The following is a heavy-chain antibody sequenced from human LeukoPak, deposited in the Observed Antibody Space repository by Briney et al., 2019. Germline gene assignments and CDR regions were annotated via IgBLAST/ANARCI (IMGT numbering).Heavy chain of an antibody. V-gene: IGHV3-30*04. CDR1: GFTFSSYA. J-gene: IGHJ4*02. Sequence: GGSLRLSCAASGFTFSSYAMHWVRQAPGKGLEWVAVISYDGSNKHYADSVKGRFTISRDNSENTLYLQMNSLRAEDTAVYYCAREGGGSWYLDYWGQGTLVTVSS. CDR2: ISYDGSNK. CDR3: AREGGGSWYLDY. D-gene: IGHD6-13*01.